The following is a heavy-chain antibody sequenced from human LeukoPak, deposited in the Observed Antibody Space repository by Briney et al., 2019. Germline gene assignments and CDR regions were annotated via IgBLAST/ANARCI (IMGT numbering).Heavy chain of an antibody. CDR3: AKLIMDGPIYDILTGYPWFDP. V-gene: IGHV3-23*01. CDR2: ISTSGGST. CDR1: GFTFSSYA. J-gene: IGHJ5*02. Sequence: GGSLRLSCAASGFTFSSYAMTWARQAPGKGLEWVSAISTSGGSTCYSDSVKGRFTISRANSKNTLYLQMNSLRAEDTAVYYCAKLIMDGPIYDILTGYPWFDPWGQGTLVTVSS. D-gene: IGHD3-9*01.